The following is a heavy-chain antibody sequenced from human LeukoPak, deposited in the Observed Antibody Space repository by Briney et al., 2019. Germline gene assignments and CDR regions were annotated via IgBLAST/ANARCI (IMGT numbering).Heavy chain of an antibody. Sequence: GGSLRLSCDVSGFSVSRNYMTWVRQAPGKGLEWLSVIYSGGDTYYADSVKGRFIISRDDSKNTLYLQMNSLRAEDTAVYYCARRSGEGYFDHWGQGTLVTVSS. CDR2: IYSGGDT. J-gene: IGHJ4*02. CDR1: GFSVSRNY. V-gene: IGHV3-66*01. D-gene: IGHD1-26*01. CDR3: ARRSGEGYFDH.